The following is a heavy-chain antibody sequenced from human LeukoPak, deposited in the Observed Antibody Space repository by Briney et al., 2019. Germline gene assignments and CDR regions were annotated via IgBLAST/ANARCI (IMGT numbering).Heavy chain of an antibody. CDR3: ARGRIEWFGELLRYFDL. J-gene: IGHJ2*01. Sequence: ASVKVSCKASGYTFTSYDINWVRQATGHGLEWMGWMNPNSGNTGYAQKFQGRVTMTRNTSISTAYMELSSLRSEDTAVYYCARGRIEWFGELLRYFDLWGRGTLVTVSS. CDR1: GYTFTSYD. CDR2: MNPNSGNT. V-gene: IGHV1-8*01. D-gene: IGHD3-10*01.